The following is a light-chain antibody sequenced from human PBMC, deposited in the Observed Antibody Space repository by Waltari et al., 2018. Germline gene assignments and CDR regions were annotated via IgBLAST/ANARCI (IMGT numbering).Light chain of an antibody. CDR1: SSDVGGYNY. J-gene: IGLJ3*02. V-gene: IGLV2-14*03. CDR3: SSYTSSSTLV. CDR2: DVS. Sequence: QSALTQPASVSGSPGQSITISCTGTSSDVGGYNYVSWYQQHPGKAPKLMIYDVSNRPSGVSYRFSGSKCGNTASLTISGLQAEDEADYYCSSYTSSSTLVFGGGTKLTVL.